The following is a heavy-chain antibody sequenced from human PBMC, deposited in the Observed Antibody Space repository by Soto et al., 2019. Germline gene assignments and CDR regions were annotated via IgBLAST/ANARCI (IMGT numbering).Heavy chain of an antibody. D-gene: IGHD2-15*01. J-gene: IGHJ6*04. CDR1: GFPFTTYW. Sequence: GGSLRLSCAASGFPFTTYWMNWVRQAPGKGLEWVANIKQDGSERYYVDTVKGRFTISRDNTKNTLNLQMNRLKADDTAVFYCARDDVLCDGGRCYGVPLDVWGKGTTVTVSS. V-gene: IGHV3-7*04. CDR3: ARDDVLCDGGRCYGVPLDV. CDR2: IKQDGSER.